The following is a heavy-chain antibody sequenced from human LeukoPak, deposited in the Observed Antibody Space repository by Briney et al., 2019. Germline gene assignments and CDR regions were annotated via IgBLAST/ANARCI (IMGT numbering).Heavy chain of an antibody. D-gene: IGHD3-10*01. CDR2: LNPNSGGT. V-gene: IGHV1-2*02. CDR1: GYTFTGFC. CDR3: ARDLDNYSGSGSYYNGDPLFQH. J-gene: IGHJ1*01. Sequence: ASVKVSCKASGYTFTGFCIHWVRQAPGQGLEWMGWLNPNSGGTNYAQNFQGRVTMTRDTSISTGYMELSRLRSDDTAVYYCARDLDNYSGSGSYYNGDPLFQHWGQGTLVTVSS.